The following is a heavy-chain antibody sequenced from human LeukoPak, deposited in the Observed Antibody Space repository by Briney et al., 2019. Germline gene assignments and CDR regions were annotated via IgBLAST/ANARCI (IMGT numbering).Heavy chain of an antibody. J-gene: IGHJ4*02. CDR1: GDSINGHY. V-gene: IGHV4-59*08. Sequence: SETLSLTCTISGDSINGHYWSWIRQPLGKRLEWIGDIHYKGRTNYNPSLKSRVTISVDTSKNHLSLNLTSVLAADTAIYYCARRDTGWNYCDYWGQGILVTVSS. CDR3: ARRDTGWNYCDY. CDR2: IHYKGRT. D-gene: IGHD6-19*01.